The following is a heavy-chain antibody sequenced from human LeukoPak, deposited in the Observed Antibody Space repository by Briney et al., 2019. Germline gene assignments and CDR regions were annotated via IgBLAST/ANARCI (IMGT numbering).Heavy chain of an antibody. J-gene: IGHJ4*02. V-gene: IGHV3-23*01. CDR3: ASYGDLDY. D-gene: IGHD4-17*01. CDR1: GFTLSSYS. Sequence: PGGSLRLSCVVSGFTLSSYSMNWVRQPPGKGLEWVSAISGSGGSTYYADSVKGRFTISRDNSKNTLYLQMNSLRAEDTAVYYCASYGDLDYWGQGTLVTVSS. CDR2: ISGSGGST.